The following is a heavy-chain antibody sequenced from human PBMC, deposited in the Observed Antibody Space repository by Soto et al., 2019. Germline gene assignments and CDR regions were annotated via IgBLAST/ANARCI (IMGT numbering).Heavy chain of an antibody. V-gene: IGHV1-3*01. D-gene: IGHD2-21*02. CDR3: SRSIVVVTAADY. CDR2: INAGNGNT. Sequence: QVHLVQSGAAVKKPGASVKVSCKASGYTFTSYAMHWVRQAPGQRLEWMGWINAGNGNTKYSQKFQVRVTITRDTSASTAYMELSSLRAEDTAVYFCSRSIVVVTAADYWGQGTLVTVSS. CDR1: GYTFTSYA. J-gene: IGHJ4*02.